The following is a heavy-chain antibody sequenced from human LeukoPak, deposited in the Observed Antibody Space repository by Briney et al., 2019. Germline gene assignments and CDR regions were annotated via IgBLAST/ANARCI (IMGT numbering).Heavy chain of an antibody. D-gene: IGHD4-17*01. V-gene: IGHV1-69*13. CDR3: ARDDYGDYYFDY. CDR1: GGTFSSYA. J-gene: IGHJ4*02. Sequence: SVKVSCKASGGTFSSYAISWVRQAPGQGLEWMGGIIPIFGTANYAQKFQGRVTITADESTSTAYMELSSLRSEDTAVYYCARDDYGDYYFDYWGQGTLVTVSS. CDR2: IIPIFGTA.